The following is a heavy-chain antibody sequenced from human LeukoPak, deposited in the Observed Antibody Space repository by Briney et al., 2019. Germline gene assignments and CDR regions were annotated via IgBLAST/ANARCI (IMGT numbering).Heavy chain of an antibody. CDR1: GGSFSGYY. D-gene: IGHD3-10*02. CDR3: ARVGTMTGGAFDI. V-gene: IGHV4-34*01. J-gene: IGHJ3*02. CDR2: INHSGST. Sequence: TPSETLSLTCAVYGGSFSGYYWSWIRQPPGKGLEWIGEINHSGSTNYNPSLKSRVTTSVDTSKNQFSLKLSSVTAADTAVYYCARVGTMTGGAFDIWGQGTMVTVSS.